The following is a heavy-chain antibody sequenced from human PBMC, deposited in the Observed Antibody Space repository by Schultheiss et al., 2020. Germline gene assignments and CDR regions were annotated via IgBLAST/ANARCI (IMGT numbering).Heavy chain of an antibody. V-gene: IGHV3-30-3*01. CDR2: ISYDGGTK. D-gene: IGHD6-19*01. CDR1: GFTFSSYA. Sequence: GGSLRLYCAASGFTFSSYAVHWVRQAPGKGLEWVAIISYDGGTKYYADSVKGRFTISRDNSKNTLFLQMNSLRAEDTAMYYCARERQVAGLDYWGRGTLVTGSS. J-gene: IGHJ4*02. CDR3: ARERQVAGLDY.